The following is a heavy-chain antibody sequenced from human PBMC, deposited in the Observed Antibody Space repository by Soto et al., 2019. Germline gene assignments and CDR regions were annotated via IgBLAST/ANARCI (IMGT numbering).Heavy chain of an antibody. CDR3: ARISDSSGWYHYYYGMDV. D-gene: IGHD6-19*01. CDR2: IDPSGGST. V-gene: IGHV1-46*03. J-gene: IGHJ6*02. CDR1: GYTFTSYY. Sequence: ASVKVSCKASGYTFTSYYMHWVRQAPGQGLEWMGIIDPSGGSTNYAQKFQGRVTMTRDTSTSTVYMELSSLRSEDTAVYYCARISDSSGWYHYYYGMDVWGQGTTVTVSS.